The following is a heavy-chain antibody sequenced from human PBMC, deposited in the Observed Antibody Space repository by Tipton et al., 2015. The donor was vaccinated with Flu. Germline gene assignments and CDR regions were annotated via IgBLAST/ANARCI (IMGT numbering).Heavy chain of an antibody. CDR3: ARDLGSSGSFDY. V-gene: IGHV4-59*01. D-gene: IGHD6-13*01. CDR1: GGSISSYY. Sequence: TLSRTCTVSGGSISSYYWSWIRQPPGKGLEWIGYIYYSGSTNYNPSLKSRVTISADTSNNQFSLKLSSVTAADTAVYYCARDLGSSGSFDYWGQGTLVTVSS. CDR2: IYYSGST. J-gene: IGHJ4*02.